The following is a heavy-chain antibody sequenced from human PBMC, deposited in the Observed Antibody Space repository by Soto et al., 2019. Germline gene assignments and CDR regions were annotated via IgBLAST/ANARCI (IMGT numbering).Heavy chain of an antibody. D-gene: IGHD3-9*01. CDR2: VHPSGNT. CDR1: GGSFSSSPGYY. J-gene: IGHJ4*02. Sequence: PSETLSLTCTVSGGSFSSSPGYYWGWMRQPPGKGLEWIGTVHPSGNTYYNPSFKSRVTISIDKSKNQFSLKLSSVTAADTAVYYCARYGFDNNIYSIDYWGQGALVTVSS. CDR3: ARYGFDNNIYSIDY. V-gene: IGHV4-39*07.